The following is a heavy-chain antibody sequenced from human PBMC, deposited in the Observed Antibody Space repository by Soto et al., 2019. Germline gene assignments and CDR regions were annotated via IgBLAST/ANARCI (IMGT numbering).Heavy chain of an antibody. Sequence: SETLSLTCTVSGGSISSGGYYWSWIRQHPGKGLEWIGYIYYSGSTYYNPSLKSRVTISVDTSKNQFSLKLSSVTAADTAVYYCARRHRVTNAFDYWGQGTLVTVSS. D-gene: IGHD5-18*01. CDR2: IYYSGST. J-gene: IGHJ4*02. CDR3: ARRHRVTNAFDY. CDR1: GGSISSGGYY. V-gene: IGHV4-31*03.